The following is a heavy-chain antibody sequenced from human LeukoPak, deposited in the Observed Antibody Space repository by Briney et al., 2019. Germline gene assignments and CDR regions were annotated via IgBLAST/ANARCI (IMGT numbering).Heavy chain of an antibody. CDR3: ARVNSWTEEPDTGFDY. D-gene: IGHD1-14*01. CDR1: GDTVSNKRSA. J-gene: IGHJ4*02. Sequence: PSQTLSLTCAISGDTVSNKRSAWNWIRQSPSRGLEWLGRTYYRSKWYNDYAVSVKSRITINPDTSKNQFSLQLNSVSPEDTAVYYCARVNSWTEEPDTGFDYWGQGTLVTVSS. CDR2: TYYRSKWYN. V-gene: IGHV6-1*01.